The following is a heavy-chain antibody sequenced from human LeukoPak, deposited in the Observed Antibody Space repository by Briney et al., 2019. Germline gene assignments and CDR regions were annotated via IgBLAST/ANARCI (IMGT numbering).Heavy chain of an antibody. D-gene: IGHD3-10*01. CDR1: GFTFSSYW. Sequence: GGSLRLSCAASGFTFSSYWMHWVRQAPGKGLVWVSRINSDGSSTSYAGSVKGRFTISRDNAKNTLYLQMNSLRAEDTTVYYCARDLGFGEFPDYWGQGTLATVSS. J-gene: IGHJ4*02. V-gene: IGHV3-74*01. CDR3: ARDLGFGEFPDY. CDR2: INSDGSST.